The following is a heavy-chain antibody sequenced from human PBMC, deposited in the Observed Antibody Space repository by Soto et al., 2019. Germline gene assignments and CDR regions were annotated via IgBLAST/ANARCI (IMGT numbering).Heavy chain of an antibody. D-gene: IGHD3-10*01. CDR3: ARAFAKYYYGSGVPFDY. Sequence: PSETLSLTCTVSGGSISSGGYYWSWIRQHPGKGLEWIGYIYYSGGTYYNPSLKSRVTISVDTSKNQFSLKLSSVTAADTAVYYCARAFAKYYYGSGVPFDYWGQGTLVTVSS. J-gene: IGHJ4*02. V-gene: IGHV4-31*03. CDR2: IYYSGGT. CDR1: GGSISSGGYY.